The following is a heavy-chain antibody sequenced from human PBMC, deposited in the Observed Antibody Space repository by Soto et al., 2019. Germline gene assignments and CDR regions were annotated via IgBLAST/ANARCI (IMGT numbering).Heavy chain of an antibody. D-gene: IGHD3-9*01. V-gene: IGHV2-5*02. CDR2: IYWDDDK. Sequence: QITLKESGPTLVKPTQTLTLTCTFSGFSLSTSGVGVGWIRQPPGKALEWLALIYWDDDKRYSPSLKSRLTITKDTSKNQMVLTMTNMDPVDTATYYCAHSRYDILTGYYNPPFDYWGQGTLVTVSS. J-gene: IGHJ4*02. CDR3: AHSRYDILTGYYNPPFDY. CDR1: GFSLSTSGVG.